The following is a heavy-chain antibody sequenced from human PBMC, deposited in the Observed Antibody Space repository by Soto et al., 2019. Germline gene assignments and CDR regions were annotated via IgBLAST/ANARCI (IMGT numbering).Heavy chain of an antibody. CDR2: ISAYSGST. CDR3: ARDFTKSSSWPYYFDY. J-gene: IGHJ4*02. CDR1: GYTFTTYG. D-gene: IGHD6-13*01. Sequence: QVQLVQSGAEVKKPGASVKVSCKASGYTFTTYGISWVRQAPGQGLEWMGWISAYSGSTKFAQKLQGRVTMTTDTSTNTAYMELRSLTSDDTAVYYCARDFTKSSSWPYYFDYWGQGTLVTVSS. V-gene: IGHV1-18*01.